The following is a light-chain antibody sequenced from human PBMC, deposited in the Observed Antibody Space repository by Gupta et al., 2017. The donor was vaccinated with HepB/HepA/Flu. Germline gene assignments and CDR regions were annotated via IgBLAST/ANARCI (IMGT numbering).Light chain of an antibody. V-gene: IGLV3-1*01. CDR3: QAWDSSLVV. CDR1: KLGDKY. Sequence: SYELTQPPSVSVSPGPTASITCSGDKLGDKYACWYQQKPGQSPVLVIYQDSKRPSGIPERFSGSNSGNTATLTISGTQAMDEADYYCQAWDSSLVVFGGGTKLTVL. CDR2: QDS. J-gene: IGLJ2*01.